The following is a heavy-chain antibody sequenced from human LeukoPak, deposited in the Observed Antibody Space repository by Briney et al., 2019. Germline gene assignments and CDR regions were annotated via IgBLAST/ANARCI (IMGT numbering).Heavy chain of an antibody. CDR1: GFTVSSNY. CDR3: ARDVTTMVREGDAFDI. J-gene: IGHJ3*02. D-gene: IGHD3-10*01. Sequence: GGSLRLSCAASGFTVSSNYMSWVRQAQGKGVEGVSVIYSGGSTYYADSVKGRFTISRDNSKNTLYLQMNSLRAEDTAVYYCARDVTTMVREGDAFDIWGQGTMVTVSS. CDR2: IYSGGST. V-gene: IGHV3-66*01.